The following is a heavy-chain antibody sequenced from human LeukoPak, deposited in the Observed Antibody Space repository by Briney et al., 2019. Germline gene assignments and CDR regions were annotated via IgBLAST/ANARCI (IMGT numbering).Heavy chain of an antibody. CDR1: GGSMSSYY. D-gene: IGHD6-6*01. Sequence: SETLSLTCTVSGGSMSSYYWSWIRQPPGKGLEWIGYIYYSGSTNYYSSLKSRVTISVDTSKNQFSLKLSSVTAADTAVYYCARGLVAARQLDYWGQGTLVTVSS. V-gene: IGHV4-59*01. J-gene: IGHJ4*02. CDR2: IYYSGST. CDR3: ARGLVAARQLDY.